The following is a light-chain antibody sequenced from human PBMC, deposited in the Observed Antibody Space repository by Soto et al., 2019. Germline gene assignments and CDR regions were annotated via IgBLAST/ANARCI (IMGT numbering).Light chain of an antibody. CDR3: QQYNNWWWT. CDR2: GAS. J-gene: IGKJ5*01. V-gene: IGKV3-15*01. Sequence: EILMTQSPATLSVSPGERATLSCRASQSVSSNLAWYQQKNGQSPRILIYGASTRATGIPARFSGSGSGTEFTLTISRLQSEDFEVYYCQQYNNWWWTFGQGTRLEIK. CDR1: QSVSSN.